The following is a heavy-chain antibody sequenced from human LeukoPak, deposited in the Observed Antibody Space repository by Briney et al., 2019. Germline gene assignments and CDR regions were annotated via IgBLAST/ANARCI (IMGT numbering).Heavy chain of an antibody. CDR1: GFTFSSYG. CDR2: IWYDGSNK. Sequence: GGSLRLSCAASGFTFSSYGMHWVRQAPGKGLEWVAVIWYDGSNKYYADSVKGRFTISRDNSKNTLYLQMNSLRAEDTAVYYCARPLEAYYDSSGGFDYWGQGTLVTVSS. J-gene: IGHJ4*02. CDR3: ARPLEAYYDSSGGFDY. V-gene: IGHV3-33*01. D-gene: IGHD3-22*01.